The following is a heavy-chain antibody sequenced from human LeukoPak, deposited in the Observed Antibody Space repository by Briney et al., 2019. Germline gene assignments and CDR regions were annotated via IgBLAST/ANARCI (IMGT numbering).Heavy chain of an antibody. Sequence: GGSLRLSCAASGFTFGDYGMSWVRQAPGKGLEWVSSINWNGGNTAYADSVKGRFTISRDTAKDSLYLQLNSLRAEDTALYYCARDRGWLQYIDYCGQGTLVTVSS. CDR2: INWNGGNT. J-gene: IGHJ4*02. D-gene: IGHD5-24*01. CDR3: ARDRGWLQYIDY. CDR1: GFTFGDYG. V-gene: IGHV3-20*04.